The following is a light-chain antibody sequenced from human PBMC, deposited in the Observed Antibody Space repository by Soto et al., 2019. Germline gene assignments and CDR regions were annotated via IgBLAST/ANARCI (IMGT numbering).Light chain of an antibody. CDR3: QSYDSSLSGSPAVV. CDR2: GNS. J-gene: IGLJ2*01. Sequence: QSVLTQPPSVSGAPGQRVTISCTGSSSNIGAGYDVHWYQQLPGTAPKLLIYGNSNRPSGVPDRFSGSKSGTSASLAITGLQAEDEADYYCQSYDSSLSGSPAVVFGGGTKLTVL. V-gene: IGLV1-40*01. CDR1: SSNIGAGYD.